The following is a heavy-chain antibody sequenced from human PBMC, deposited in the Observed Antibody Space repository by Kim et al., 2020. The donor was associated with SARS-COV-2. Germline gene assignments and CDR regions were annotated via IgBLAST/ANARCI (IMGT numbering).Heavy chain of an antibody. CDR2: ISSSGSTI. D-gene: IGHD6-13*01. J-gene: IGHJ5*02. Sequence: GGSLRLSCAASGFTFSDYYMSWIRQAPGKGLEWVSYISSSGSTIYYADSVKGRFTISRDNAKNSLYLQMNSLRAEDTAVYYCARDLSIAAAGTVWFDPWGQGTLVTVSS. CDR1: GFTFSDYY. V-gene: IGHV3-11*01. CDR3: ARDLSIAAAGTVWFDP.